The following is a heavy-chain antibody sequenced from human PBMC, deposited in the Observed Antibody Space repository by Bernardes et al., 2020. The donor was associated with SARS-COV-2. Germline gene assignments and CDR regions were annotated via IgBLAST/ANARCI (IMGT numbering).Heavy chain of an antibody. CDR2: INPYKGNT. D-gene: IGHD3-10*01. CDR1: GYIFSDFC. CDR3: ARDRKVRGITNNWFDP. V-gene: IGHV1-18*01. J-gene: IGHJ5*02. Sequence: ASVKVSCKTSGYIFSDFCISWVRQAPGQGLEWMGWINPYKGNTDYAQKFQGRVTMTTDTSTSTAYMELRSLSFDDTAVYFCARDRKVRGITNNWFDPWGQGTLVTVSS.